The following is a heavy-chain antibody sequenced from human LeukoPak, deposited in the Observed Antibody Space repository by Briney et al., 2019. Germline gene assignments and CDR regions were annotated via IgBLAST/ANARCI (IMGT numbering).Heavy chain of an antibody. CDR2: ISGSGGST. CDR1: GFTFSSYT. Sequence: GGSLRLSCAASGFTFSSYTMSWVRQAPGKGLEWVSAISGSGGSTYYADSVKGRFTISRDNAKNSLYLQMNSLRAEDTAVYYCARDAVPAGSGFDYWGQGTLVTVSS. D-gene: IGHD6-19*01. CDR3: ARDAVPAGSGFDY. V-gene: IGHV3-23*01. J-gene: IGHJ4*02.